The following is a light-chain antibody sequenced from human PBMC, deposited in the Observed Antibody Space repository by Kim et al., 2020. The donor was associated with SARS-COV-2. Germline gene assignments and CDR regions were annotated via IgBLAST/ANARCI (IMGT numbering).Light chain of an antibody. CDR3: QSYDSSNQV. CDR2: EDN. V-gene: IGLV6-57*02. CDR1: SRNCASNY. Sequence: GKTVTISCTGSSRNCASNYEQSYQQRPGSAPNTVIYEDNQRPAGVPDRYSGSIDSTSNPASLTISGLKTEDEADYYCQSYDSSNQVFGGGTQLTVL. J-gene: IGLJ3*02.